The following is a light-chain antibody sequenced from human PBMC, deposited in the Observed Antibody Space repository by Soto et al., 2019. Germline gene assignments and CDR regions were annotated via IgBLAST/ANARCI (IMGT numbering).Light chain of an antibody. CDR3: CSYARSSTVV. Sequence: QSVLTQPASVSGSPGQSITISCTGTSSDVGSYNLVSWYQQHPGKAPKLMIYEGSKRPSGVSNRFSGSMSGNTASLTISGLQGEDEADYCCCSYARSSTVVFGGGTKLTVL. CDR2: EGS. V-gene: IGLV2-23*01. CDR1: SSDVGSYNL. J-gene: IGLJ2*01.